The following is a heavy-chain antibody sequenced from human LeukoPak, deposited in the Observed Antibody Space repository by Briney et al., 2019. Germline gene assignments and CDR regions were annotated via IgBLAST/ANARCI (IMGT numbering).Heavy chain of an antibody. J-gene: IGHJ4*02. CDR2: IIPIFGTA. V-gene: IGHV1-69*05. Sequence: GSSVKVSCKASGGTFSSYAISWVRQAPGQGLEWMGRIIPIFGTANYAQKFQSRVTITTDESTSTAYMELSSLRSEDTAVYYCARLAAMGNFDYWGQGTLVTVSS. D-gene: IGHD5-18*01. CDR3: ARLAAMGNFDY. CDR1: GGTFSSYA.